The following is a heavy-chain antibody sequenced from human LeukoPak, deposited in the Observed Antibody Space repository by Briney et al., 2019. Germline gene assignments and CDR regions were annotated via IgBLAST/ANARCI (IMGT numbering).Heavy chain of an antibody. CDR3: ARHRPISIVTATGDSFDI. CDR1: GGSISSSSYY. Sequence: PSETLSLTCTLSGGSISSSSYYWGWIRQPPGRGLEWIGYIYYSGSTNYNPSLKSRVTISVDTSKNQFSLKLSSVTAADTAVYYCARHRPISIVTATGDSFDIWGQGTMVTVSS. CDR2: IYYSGST. J-gene: IGHJ3*02. D-gene: IGHD1-26*01. V-gene: IGHV4-61*05.